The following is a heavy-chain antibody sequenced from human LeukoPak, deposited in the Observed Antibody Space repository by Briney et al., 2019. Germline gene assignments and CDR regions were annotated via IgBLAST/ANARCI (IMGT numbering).Heavy chain of an antibody. CDR2: INHSGST. J-gene: IGHJ5*02. Sequence: PSETLSLTCAVYGGSFSGYYWSWIRQPPGKGLEWIGEINHSGSTNYNPSLKSRVTISVDTSKNQFSLKLSSVTAADTAVYYCARTTKYQFKCAGFDPWGQGTLVTVSS. D-gene: IGHD2-2*01. CDR1: GGSFSGYY. V-gene: IGHV4-34*01. CDR3: ARTTKYQFKCAGFDP.